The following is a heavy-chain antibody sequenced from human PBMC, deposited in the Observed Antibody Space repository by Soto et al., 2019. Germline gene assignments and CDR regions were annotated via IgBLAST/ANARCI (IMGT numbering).Heavy chain of an antibody. CDR2: IIPIFGTA. Sequence: SVKVSCKASGGTFSSYAISWVRQAPGQGLEWMGGIIPIFGTANYAQKFQGRVTITADESTSTAYMELSSLRSEDTAVYYCARAGYCSSTSCPFAYWGQGTLVTVSS. CDR3: ARAGYCSSTSCPFAY. CDR1: GGTFSSYA. V-gene: IGHV1-69*13. D-gene: IGHD2-2*01. J-gene: IGHJ4*02.